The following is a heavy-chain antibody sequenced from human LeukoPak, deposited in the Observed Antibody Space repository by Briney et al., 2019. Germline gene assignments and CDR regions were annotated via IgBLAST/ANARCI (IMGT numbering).Heavy chain of an antibody. D-gene: IGHD1-26*01. CDR2: INPNSGAT. Sequence: GASVKVSCKASGYTFTGYYMHWVRQAPGQGLEWMGWINPNSGATNYAQKFQGRVTMTRDTSINTAYMELRRLRSDDTAAYYCAREPTSGSYYGTFDPWGQGTLVTVSS. V-gene: IGHV1-2*02. J-gene: IGHJ5*02. CDR3: AREPTSGSYYGTFDP. CDR1: GYTFTGYY.